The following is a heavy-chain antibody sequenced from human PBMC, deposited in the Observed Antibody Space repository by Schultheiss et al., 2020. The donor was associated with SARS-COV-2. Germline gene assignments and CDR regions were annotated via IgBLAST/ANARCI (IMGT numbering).Heavy chain of an antibody. CDR3: ARGFVPYYYYYMDV. V-gene: IGHV4-34*01. D-gene: IGHD6-6*01. J-gene: IGHJ6*03. Sequence: SQTLSLTCTVSGGSISSYYWSWIRQPPGKGLEWIGEIGEINHGGTTNYNPSFKSRVTISVDTSKNQFSLKLSSVTAADTAVYYCARGFVPYYYYYMDVWGKGTTVTVSS. CDR2: IGEINHGGTT. CDR1: GGSISSYY.